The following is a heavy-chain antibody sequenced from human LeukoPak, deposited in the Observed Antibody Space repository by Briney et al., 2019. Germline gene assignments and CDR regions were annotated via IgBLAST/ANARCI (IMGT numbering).Heavy chain of an antibody. J-gene: IGHJ3*02. CDR1: GFTLSNYG. CDR2: ISGSGGST. CDR3: VRGRRSLTISGRGFGTKNAFDI. Sequence: GGTLRLSCAASGFTLSNYGLSWVRQAPGKGLEWVSGISGSGGSTYYADSVKGRFTISRDNSKNTLYLQINSLKAEDTALYFCVRGRRSLTISGRGFGTKNAFDIWGQGTMVTVSS. V-gene: IGHV3-23*01. D-gene: IGHD3-3*01.